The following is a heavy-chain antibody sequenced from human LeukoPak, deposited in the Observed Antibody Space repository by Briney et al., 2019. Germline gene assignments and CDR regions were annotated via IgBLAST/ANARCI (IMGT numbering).Heavy chain of an antibody. CDR2: ISSSGATI. D-gene: IGHD6-19*01. CDR3: ARDKNIAVADNYFDY. Sequence: GGSLRLSCAASGFTFSSYSMNWVRQAPGKGLEWVSYISSSGATIYYADSVKGRFTISRDNAKNSLYLQMNSLRAEDTAVYYCARDKNIAVADNYFDYWGQGTLVTVSS. V-gene: IGHV3-48*04. J-gene: IGHJ4*02. CDR1: GFTFSSYS.